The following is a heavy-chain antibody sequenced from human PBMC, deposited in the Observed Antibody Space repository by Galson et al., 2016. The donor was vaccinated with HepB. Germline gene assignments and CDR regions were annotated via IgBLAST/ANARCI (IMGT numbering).Heavy chain of an antibody. J-gene: IGHJ4*01. D-gene: IGHD7-27*01. CDR2: IWPDGSEQ. Sequence: SLRLSCAASGFTFSNYAMHWVRQAPGKGLEWVAVIWPDGSEQYYADSVKGRFTISRDNSDNTMSLQMNSLRAEDTSVYYCAREPGGADWGFDYWGQGTQVAVSS. CDR1: GFTFSNYA. CDR3: AREPGGADWGFDY. V-gene: IGHV3-33*01.